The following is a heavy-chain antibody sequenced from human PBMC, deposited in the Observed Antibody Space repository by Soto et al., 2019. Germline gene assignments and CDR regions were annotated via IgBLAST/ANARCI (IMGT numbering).Heavy chain of an antibody. J-gene: IGHJ4*02. Sequence: GGSLRLSCSASGFTFSSYAMHWVRQAPGKGLEYVSAISSNGGSTYYADSVRGRFTISRDNSKNTLYLQMGSLRAEDTAVYYCVKDNIARFDYFDYWGQGTLVTVSS. CDR3: VKDNIARFDYFDY. V-gene: IGHV3-64D*08. CDR1: GFTFSSYA. D-gene: IGHD5-12*01. CDR2: ISSNGGST.